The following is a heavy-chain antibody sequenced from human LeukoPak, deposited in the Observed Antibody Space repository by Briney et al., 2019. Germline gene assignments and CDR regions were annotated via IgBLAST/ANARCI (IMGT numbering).Heavy chain of an antibody. CDR3: TREARAGNWFDP. CDR1: GYTFSDYY. D-gene: IGHD6-19*01. J-gene: IGHJ5*02. V-gene: IGHV1-2*02. CDR2: INPDSGGT. Sequence: VSVTVSCKASGYTFSDYYIHWVRQAPGQGLEWMGWINPDSGGTNYAQKFQGRVTMTRDTSITTVYMELSRLRSDDTAVFYCTREARAGNWFDPWGQGTLVTVSS.